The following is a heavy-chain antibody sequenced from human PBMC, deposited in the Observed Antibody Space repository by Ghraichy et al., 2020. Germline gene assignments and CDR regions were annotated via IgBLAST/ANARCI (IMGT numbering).Heavy chain of an antibody. V-gene: IGHV4-39*01. CDR2: IYYSGST. J-gene: IGHJ4*02. CDR3: ARHGGYYGSGSPELDY. Sequence: SETLSLTCTVSGGSISSSSYYWGWIRQPPGKGLEWIVSIYYSGSTYYNPSLKSRVTISVDTSKNQFSLKLSSVTAADTAVYYCARHGGYYGSGSPELDYWGQGTLVTVSS. D-gene: IGHD3-10*01. CDR1: GGSISSSSYY.